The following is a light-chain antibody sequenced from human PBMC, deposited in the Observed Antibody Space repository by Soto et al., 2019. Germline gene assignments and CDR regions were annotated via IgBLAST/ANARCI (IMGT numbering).Light chain of an antibody. CDR3: QQYNSYLYT. J-gene: IGKJ2*01. CDR1: QGTSSH. CDR2: EAS. V-gene: IGKV1-9*01. Sequence: IQLTQSPSSLSASVGDRVTISCRASQGTSSHLAWYQQKPGTAPKLLIYEASTLQSGVPSRFSGSGSGTDFTLTIISLQPEDFATYYCQQYNSYLYTFGQGTKLEIK.